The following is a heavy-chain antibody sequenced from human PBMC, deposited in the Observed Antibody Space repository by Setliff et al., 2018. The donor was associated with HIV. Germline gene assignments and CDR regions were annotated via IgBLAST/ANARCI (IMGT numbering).Heavy chain of an antibody. CDR2: INAADGNT. CDR3: ASARIPTGGTSTSFDY. CDR1: GYTFNIYG. V-gene: IGHV1-3*01. J-gene: IGHJ4*02. D-gene: IGHD1-1*01. Sequence: ASVKVSCKTSGYTFNIYGMHWVRQAPGQRLEWMGWINAADGNTKYSQKLQGRVTITRDTSASTAHMELSSLRSEDTAVYYCASARIPTGGTSTSFDYWGQGTLVTVSS.